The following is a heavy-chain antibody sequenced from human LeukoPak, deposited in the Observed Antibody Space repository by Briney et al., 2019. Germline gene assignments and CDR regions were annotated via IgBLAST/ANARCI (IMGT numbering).Heavy chain of an antibody. J-gene: IGHJ4*02. Sequence: GGSLRLSCAASGFTFGSYGMHWVRQAPGKGLEWVTFIRSDGSNKHYADSVKGRFTISRDNSKNTLYLQMNTLIADDTAVYYCARGPSGYHNTGGQGTLVTVSS. CDR3: ARGPSGYHNT. CDR2: IRSDGSNK. D-gene: IGHD5-12*01. CDR1: GFTFGSYG. V-gene: IGHV3-30*02.